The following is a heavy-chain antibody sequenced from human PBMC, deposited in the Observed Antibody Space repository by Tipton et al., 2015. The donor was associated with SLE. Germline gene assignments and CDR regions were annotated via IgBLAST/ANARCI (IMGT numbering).Heavy chain of an antibody. Sequence: TLSLTCTVSGGSISSHYWSWIRQPPGKGLEWIGYIYYSGSTNYNPSLKSRVTISVDTSKNQFSLKLRSVTAADTAVYYCARASPPYDSSGYPYYFDYWGQGTLVTVSS. CDR1: GGSISSHY. J-gene: IGHJ4*02. V-gene: IGHV4-59*11. D-gene: IGHD3-22*01. CDR2: IYYSGST. CDR3: ARASPPYDSSGYPYYFDY.